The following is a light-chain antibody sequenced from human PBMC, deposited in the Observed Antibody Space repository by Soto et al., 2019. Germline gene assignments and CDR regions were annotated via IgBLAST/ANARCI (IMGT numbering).Light chain of an antibody. CDR1: SSDVGVYNY. CDR2: EVS. CDR3: SSYAGSNNGV. V-gene: IGLV2-8*01. Sequence: QSALTQPPSASGSPGQSVTISCTGTSSDVGVYNYVSWYQQHPGKAPKLMIYEVSKRPSGVPDRFSGSKSGNTASLTVSGLQAEDEADYYCSSYAGSNNGVFGGGPKLTVL. J-gene: IGLJ3*02.